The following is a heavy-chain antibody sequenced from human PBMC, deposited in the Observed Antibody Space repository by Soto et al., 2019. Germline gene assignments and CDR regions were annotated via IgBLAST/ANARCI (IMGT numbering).Heavy chain of an antibody. Sequence: QVTLKESGPVLVKPTETLTLTCTVSGFSLSNARMGVSWIRQPPGKALEWFAHIFSNDEKSYSTSLKSRLTISKDTSKSQVVLTMTNMDPVDTATYYCARIHARWPSHTIYGMDVWGQGTTVTVSS. V-gene: IGHV2-26*01. CDR1: GFSLSNARMG. CDR3: ARIHARWPSHTIYGMDV. CDR2: IFSNDEK. J-gene: IGHJ6*02. D-gene: IGHD2-8*01.